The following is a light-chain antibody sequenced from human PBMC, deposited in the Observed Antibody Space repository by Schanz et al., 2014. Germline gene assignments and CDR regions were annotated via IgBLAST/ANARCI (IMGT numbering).Light chain of an antibody. CDR3: QQFINYPLT. CDR1: QSLSGGY. J-gene: IGKJ4*01. CDR2: DTS. V-gene: IGKV3-11*01. Sequence: IVLTQSPATLSLSPGDSATLSCRASQSLSGGYLAWYRQKPGQPPRLLIFDTSNRATGIPARFCGSASGTDFTLTISSLEPEDFATYYCQQFINYPLTFGGGTKVEIK.